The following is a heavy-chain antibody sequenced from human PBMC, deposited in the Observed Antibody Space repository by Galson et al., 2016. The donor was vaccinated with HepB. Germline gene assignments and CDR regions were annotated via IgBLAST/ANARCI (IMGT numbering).Heavy chain of an antibody. D-gene: IGHD1-26*01. V-gene: IGHV2-26*02. Sequence: PALVKPTQTLTLTCTVSGFSLSSARMGVSWIRQPPGKALEWLAQIFWNDEESYSTSLKSRLTISKDTSKNQVVLSMTNVDPLDTATYYCARIHLNALSGRPDAFDVWGQGTVVIVSS. CDR1: GFSLSSARMG. CDR3: ARIHLNALSGRPDAFDV. CDR2: IFWNDEE. J-gene: IGHJ3*01.